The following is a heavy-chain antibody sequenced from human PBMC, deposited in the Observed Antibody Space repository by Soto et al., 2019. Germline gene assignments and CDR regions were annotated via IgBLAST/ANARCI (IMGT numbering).Heavy chain of an antibody. Sequence: QVQLVQSGAEVKKPGASVKVSCKASGYTFTGYYMHWVRQAPGQGLEWMGWINPNSGGTNYAQKFQGWVTMTRDTSISTAYMELSRLRSDDTAVYYCARDPQVDRHYYYYYGMDVWGQGTTVTVSS. CDR2: INPNSGGT. CDR1: GYTFTGYY. CDR3: ARDPQVDRHYYYYYGMDV. V-gene: IGHV1-2*04. D-gene: IGHD3-9*01. J-gene: IGHJ6*02.